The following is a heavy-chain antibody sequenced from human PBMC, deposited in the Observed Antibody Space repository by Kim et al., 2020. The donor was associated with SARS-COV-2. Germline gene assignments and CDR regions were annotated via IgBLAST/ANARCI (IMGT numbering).Heavy chain of an antibody. Sequence: TKYAQKFQDRVTMTRDTSISTAYMELTRFTSDDTAFYYCARGGPAHEFHPWGQGTLVTVSS. CDR3: ARGGPAHEFHP. J-gene: IGHJ5*02. D-gene: IGHD3-10*01. V-gene: IGHV1-2*02. CDR2: T.